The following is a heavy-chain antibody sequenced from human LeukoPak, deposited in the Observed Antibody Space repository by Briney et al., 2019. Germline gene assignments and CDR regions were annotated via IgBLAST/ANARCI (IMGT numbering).Heavy chain of an antibody. CDR2: ISSTTTYI. Sequence: PGGSLRLSCAASGFTFSSYNMNWVRQAPGKGLEWVSSISSTTTYIYYADSVKGRFTISRDNAKNSLYLQMNSLRAEDTAVYYCARRYCSSTSCTLDYWGQGTLVTVSS. V-gene: IGHV3-21*01. J-gene: IGHJ4*02. CDR1: GFTFSSYN. CDR3: ARRYCSSTSCTLDY. D-gene: IGHD2-2*01.